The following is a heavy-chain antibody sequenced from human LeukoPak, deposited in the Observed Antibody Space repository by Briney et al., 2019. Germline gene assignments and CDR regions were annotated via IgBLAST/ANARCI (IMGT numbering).Heavy chain of an antibody. D-gene: IGHD3-10*01. CDR1: GYPFTTYD. CDR2: MNPTSGNI. CDR3: ARGPISGSGKGMDV. V-gene: IGHV1-8*01. Sequence: ASVKVSCKASGYPFTTYDINWVRQATGQGLEWMGWMNPTSGNIGYAQKFQGRVTMTRNTSISTAYMELSSLRSDDTAVYYCARGPISGSGKGMDVWGQGTTVTVSS. J-gene: IGHJ6*02.